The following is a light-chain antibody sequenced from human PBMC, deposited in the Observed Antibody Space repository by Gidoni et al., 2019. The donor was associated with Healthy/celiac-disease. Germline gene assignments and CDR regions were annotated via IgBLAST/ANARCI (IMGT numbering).Light chain of an antibody. V-gene: IGKV3-20*01. CDR2: GAS. CDR1: QSVSSSY. Sequence: EIVLTQSPGTLSLSPGERATLSCRASQSVSSSYLAWYQQKPGQAPRLLIYGASSRATGIPDRFSGSGSGTVFTLTISRLEPEDFAVYYCQQYGSSPTFGGGTKVEIK. J-gene: IGKJ4*01. CDR3: QQYGSSPT.